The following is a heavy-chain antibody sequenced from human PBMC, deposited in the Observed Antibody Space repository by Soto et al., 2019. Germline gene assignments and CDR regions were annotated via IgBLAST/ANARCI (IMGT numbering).Heavy chain of an antibody. D-gene: IGHD6-13*01. V-gene: IGHV3-48*01. CDR2: ISIRSTNI. CDR3: ARGAAGNAYF. J-gene: IGHJ4*02. Sequence: GGSLRLSCAASGFTFNSYGMNWVRQTPGKGLEWVSYISIRSTNIHYADSVKGQFTISRDNAKNSLYLQMNSLGAEDTAVYYYARGAAGNAYFWGQGIPVTVSS. CDR1: GFTFNSYG.